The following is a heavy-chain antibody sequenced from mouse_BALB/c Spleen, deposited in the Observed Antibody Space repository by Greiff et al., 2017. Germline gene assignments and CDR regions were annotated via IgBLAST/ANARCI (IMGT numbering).Heavy chain of an antibody. J-gene: IGHJ1*01. CDR2: IDPSDSET. V-gene: IGHV1-69*02. CDR1: GYTFTSYW. Sequence: VQLQQPGAELVKPGAPVKLSCKASGYTFTSYWMNWVKQRPGRGLEWIGRIDPSDSETHYNQKFKDKATLTVDKSSSTAYIQLSSLTSEDSAVYYCARDGYDGWYCDVWGAGTTVTVSS. CDR3: ARDGYDGWYCDV. D-gene: IGHD2-2*01.